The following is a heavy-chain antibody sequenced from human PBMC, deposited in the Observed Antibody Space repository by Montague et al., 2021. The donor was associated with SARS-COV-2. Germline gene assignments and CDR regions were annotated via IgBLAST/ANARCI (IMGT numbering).Heavy chain of an antibody. Sequence: CAISGDSVSTNSGTWNWVRLSPSRGLEWLGRTYCRSEWYSDYSVSVKSRIGINPDTSKNQFSLQLNSVTPEDTAVYYCARAERGSCGDGNCYQYFFNYWGQGTLVTVSS. CDR3: ARAERGSCGDGNCYQYFFNY. V-gene: IGHV6-1*01. CDR1: GDSVSTNSGT. J-gene: IGHJ4*02. CDR2: TYCRSEWYS. D-gene: IGHD2-15*01.